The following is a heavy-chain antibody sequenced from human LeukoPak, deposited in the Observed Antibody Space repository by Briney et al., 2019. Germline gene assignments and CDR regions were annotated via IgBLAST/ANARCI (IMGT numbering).Heavy chain of an antibody. V-gene: IGHV4-34*01. Sequence: SETLSLTCAVDGGSFSGYYWSWIRQPPGKGLEWIGEINHSGSTNYNPSLKSRVTISVDTSKNQFSLRLSSVTAADTAVYYCARITIFGVVDYWGQGTLVTVSS. D-gene: IGHD3-3*01. J-gene: IGHJ4*02. CDR3: ARITIFGVVDY. CDR1: GGSFSGYY. CDR2: INHSGST.